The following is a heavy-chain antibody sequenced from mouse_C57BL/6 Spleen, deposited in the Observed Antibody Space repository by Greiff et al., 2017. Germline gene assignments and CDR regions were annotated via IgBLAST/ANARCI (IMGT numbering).Heavy chain of an antibody. D-gene: IGHD1-1*01. CDR1: GFTFSDSG. V-gene: IGHV5-15*01. J-gene: IGHJ4*01. Sequence: VQRVEPGGGLVQPGGSLKLSCAASGFTFSDSGMAWVRQAPRQGPEWVAILRNLAYSIHSAHTVTGRFTISRENAKNTLYLEVSRRRSEDTAMYYCARLYDYAMDYWGQGTSGTVSA. CDR2: LRNLAYSI. CDR3: ARLYDYAMDY.